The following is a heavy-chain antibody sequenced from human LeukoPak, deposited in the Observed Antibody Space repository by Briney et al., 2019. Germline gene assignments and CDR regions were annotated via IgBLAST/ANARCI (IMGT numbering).Heavy chain of an antibody. CDR3: ARDPIP. Sequence: TXXVSGGSISSYYWSWIRQPPGKGLEWIGYIYYSGSTNYNPSLKSRVTISVDTSKNQFSLKLSSVAAADTAVYYCARDPIPWGQGTLVTVSS. V-gene: IGHV4-59*01. CDR1: GGSISSYY. CDR2: IYYSGST. J-gene: IGHJ5*02.